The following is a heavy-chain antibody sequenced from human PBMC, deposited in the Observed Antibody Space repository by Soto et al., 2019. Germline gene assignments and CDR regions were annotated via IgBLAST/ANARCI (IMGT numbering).Heavy chain of an antibody. V-gene: IGHV4-30-4*01. CDR2: IYYSGST. Sequence: PSETLSLTCTVSGGSISSGDYYWSWIRQPPGKGLEWIGYIYYSGSTYYNPSLKSRVTISVDTSKNQFSLKLSSVTAADTAVYYCARDRSGSCYNTHFCYYYYGMDVWGQGTTVTVSS. J-gene: IGHJ6*02. CDR1: GGSISSGDYY. D-gene: IGHD2-15*01. CDR3: ARDRSGSCYNTHFCYYYYGMDV.